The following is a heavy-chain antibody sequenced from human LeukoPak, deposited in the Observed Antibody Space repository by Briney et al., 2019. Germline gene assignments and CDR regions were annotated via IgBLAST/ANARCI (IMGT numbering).Heavy chain of an antibody. Sequence: PGGSLRLSCAASGFTVSSNYMSWVRQAPGKGLEWVSVIYSGGSTYYADSVKGRFTISRDNSKNTLYLQMNSLRAEDTAVYYCARDGEYSYGYGFDYWGQGTLVTVSS. D-gene: IGHD5-18*01. CDR1: GFTVSSNY. J-gene: IGHJ4*02. CDR2: IYSGGST. V-gene: IGHV3-66*01. CDR3: ARDGEYSYGYGFDY.